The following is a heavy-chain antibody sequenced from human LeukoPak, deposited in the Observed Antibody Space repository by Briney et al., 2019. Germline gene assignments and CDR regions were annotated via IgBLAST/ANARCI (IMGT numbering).Heavy chain of an antibody. CDR1: GGSIRSGYY. V-gene: IGHV4-38-2*02. D-gene: IGHD2-2*01. J-gene: IGHJ4*02. CDR2: VYHGGIT. CDR3: ARLVGTRLDY. Sequence: SQTLSLTCTVSGGSIRSGYYWGWIRQPPGKGLEWIGSVYHGGITYYNPSLKSRVTISVDTSKNQFYMKLSSVTAADTAVYYCARLVGTRLDYWGQGTLVTVSS.